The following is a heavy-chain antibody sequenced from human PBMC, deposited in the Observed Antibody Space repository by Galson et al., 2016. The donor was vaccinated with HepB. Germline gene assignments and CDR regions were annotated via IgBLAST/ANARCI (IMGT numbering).Heavy chain of an antibody. J-gene: IGHJ4*02. D-gene: IGHD4-23*01. CDR3: ARDDLGGNSGSCYYY. V-gene: IGHV3-7*03. CDR2: IKPDGSDG. Sequence: SLRLSCAASGFTFSHHWMSWVRQAPGKGLEWVANIKPDGSDGYYVDSVKGRFTISRDNAKNSLYLQLSSLRAEDTAVYYCARDDLGGNSGSCYYYWGQGTLVTVSS. CDR1: GFTFSHHW.